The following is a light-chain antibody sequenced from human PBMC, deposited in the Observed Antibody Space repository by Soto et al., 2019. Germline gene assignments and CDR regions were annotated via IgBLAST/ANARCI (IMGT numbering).Light chain of an antibody. CDR3: GSWDSSLSAYV. CDR1: SSNIGNNY. J-gene: IGLJ1*01. Sequence: QSVLTQPPSVSAAPGQKVTISCSGSSSNIGNNYVSWYQHLPGTAPKLLIYDNDKRPSGIPDRFSGSKSGASATLDITGLQTGDEADFYCGSWDSSLSAYVFGTGTKVT. CDR2: DND. V-gene: IGLV1-51*01.